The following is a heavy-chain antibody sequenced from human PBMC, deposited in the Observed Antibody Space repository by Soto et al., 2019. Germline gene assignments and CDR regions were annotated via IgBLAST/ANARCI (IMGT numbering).Heavy chain of an antibody. CDR3: ARDSGYCSGGSCQIEGPIDE. Sequence: ASVKVSCKASGGTFSSYTISWVRQAPGQGLEWMGRIIPILSIPTYAQKFQGRVTITADKSTSTAYMELSSLRSEDTAVYYCARDSGYCSGGSCQIEGPIDEWGQGTLVTVSS. J-gene: IGHJ4*02. CDR1: GGTFSSYT. V-gene: IGHV1-69*04. D-gene: IGHD2-15*01. CDR2: IIPILSIP.